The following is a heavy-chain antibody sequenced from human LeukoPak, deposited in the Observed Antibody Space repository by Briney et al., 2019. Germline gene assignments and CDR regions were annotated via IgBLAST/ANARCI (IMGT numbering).Heavy chain of an antibody. V-gene: IGHV4-59*08. Sequence: PSETLSLTCTVSGGSISSYYWSWIRQPPGKGLEWIGYIYYSGSTNYNPSLKSRVTISVDTSKNQFSLRLSSVTAADTAVYYCARGSPLDYYFDYWGQGTLVTVSS. CDR3: ARGSPLDYYFDY. CDR2: IYYSGST. J-gene: IGHJ4*02. CDR1: GGSISSYY.